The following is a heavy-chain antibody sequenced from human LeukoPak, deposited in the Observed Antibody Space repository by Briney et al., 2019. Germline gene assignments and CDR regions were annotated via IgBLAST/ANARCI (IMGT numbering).Heavy chain of an antibody. CDR3: AKSSNYYREY. D-gene: IGHD3-22*01. Sequence: GGSLRLSCAASGFSFSTYAMSWVRQAPGKGLEWVSAMSGSGGSTYYADSVKGRFTISRDNSKNTLFLEMNSLRAEDTAVYYCAKSSNYYREYWGQGTLVTVSS. V-gene: IGHV3-23*01. J-gene: IGHJ4*02. CDR1: GFSFSTYA. CDR2: MSGSGGST.